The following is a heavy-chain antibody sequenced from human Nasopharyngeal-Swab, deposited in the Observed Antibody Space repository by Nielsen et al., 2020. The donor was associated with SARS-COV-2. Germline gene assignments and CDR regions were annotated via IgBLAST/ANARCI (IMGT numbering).Heavy chain of an antibody. V-gene: IGHV3-66*01. J-gene: IGHJ4*02. CDR2: IYSGGST. Sequence: WIRQPPGKGLEWVSAIYSGGSTYYADSVKGRFTISRDNSKNTLYLQMNSLRAEDTAVYYCARGYYDSLRWGQGTLVTVSS. D-gene: IGHD3-22*01. CDR3: ARGYYDSLR.